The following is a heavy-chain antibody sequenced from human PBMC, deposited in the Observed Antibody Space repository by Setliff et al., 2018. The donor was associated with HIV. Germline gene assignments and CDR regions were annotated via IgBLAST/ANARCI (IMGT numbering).Heavy chain of an antibody. Sequence: GGSLRLSCAASGFTFSTYAIHWVRQAPGKGLEWVALIWYDGSKRYYADSVKGRFTISRDNSNNTLYLQMNSLRVEDTAVYYCVGNPTVGMDVWGQGTTVTVSS. CDR3: VGNPTVGMDV. V-gene: IGHV3-33*08. J-gene: IGHJ6*02. CDR1: GFTFSTYA. CDR2: IWYDGSKR. D-gene: IGHD1-1*01.